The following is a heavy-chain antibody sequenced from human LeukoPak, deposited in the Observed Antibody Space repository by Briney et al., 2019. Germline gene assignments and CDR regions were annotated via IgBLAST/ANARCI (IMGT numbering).Heavy chain of an antibody. D-gene: IGHD3-16*02. CDR2: IYTSGST. V-gene: IGHV4-61*02. CDR1: GGSISSGSYY. J-gene: IGHJ5*02. CDR3: ARVVDYDYVWGSYPNWFDP. Sequence: SQTLSLTCTVSGGSISSGSYYWSWIRQPAGKGLEWIGRIYTSGSTSYNPSLKSRVTISVDTSKNQFSLKLSSVTAADTAVYYCARVVDYDYVWGSYPNWFDPWGQGTLVTVSS.